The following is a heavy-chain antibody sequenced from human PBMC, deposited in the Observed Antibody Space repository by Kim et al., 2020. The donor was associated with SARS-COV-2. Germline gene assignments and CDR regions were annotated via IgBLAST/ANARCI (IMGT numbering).Heavy chain of an antibody. D-gene: IGHD3-9*01. V-gene: IGHV3-13*01. Sequence: KGRFTISRENAKNSVYLQMNSLRAGDTAVYYCARAYYDILTGYYAGVMDVWGQGTTVTVSS. CDR3: ARAYYDILTGYYAGVMDV. J-gene: IGHJ6*02.